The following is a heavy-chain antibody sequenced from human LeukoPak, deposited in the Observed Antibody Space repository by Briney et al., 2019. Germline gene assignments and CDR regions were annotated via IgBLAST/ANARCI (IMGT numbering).Heavy chain of an antibody. CDR1: GGTFSSYA. Sequence: ASVKVSCKASGGTFSSYAISWVRQAPGQGLEWMGWISAYNGNTNYAQKLQGRVTMTTDTSTSTAYMELRSLRPDDTAVYYCARGRLVGATWSWFDPWGQGTLVTVSS. V-gene: IGHV1-18*01. D-gene: IGHD1-26*01. CDR3: ARGRLVGATWSWFDP. J-gene: IGHJ5*02. CDR2: ISAYNGNT.